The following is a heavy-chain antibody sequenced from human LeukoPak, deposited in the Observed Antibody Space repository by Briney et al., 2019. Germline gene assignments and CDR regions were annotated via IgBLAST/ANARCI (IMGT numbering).Heavy chain of an antibody. CDR3: ARAFLGGGY. CDR2: ISDTSYTI. CDR1: GFTFSTYS. J-gene: IGHJ4*02. V-gene: IGHV3-48*02. D-gene: IGHD3-3*02. Sequence: PGGSLRLSCVASGFTFSTYSMNWVRQAPGKGLEWVSYISDTSYTIYYADSVKGRFTISRDNAKNSLYLQMNRLRDEDTAVYYCARAFLGGGYWGQGTLVTVSS.